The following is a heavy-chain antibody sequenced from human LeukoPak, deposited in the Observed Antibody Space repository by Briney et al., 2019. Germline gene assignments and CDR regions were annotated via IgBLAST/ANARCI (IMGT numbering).Heavy chain of an antibody. J-gene: IGHJ4*02. V-gene: IGHV4-59*08. CDR3: VRVYIYGRSYFDY. Sequence: SETLSLTCTVSGGSISSYYWSWIRQPPGKGLEWIGYIYYSGSTNYNPSLKSRVTISVDKSKNQFSLHLTSVTAADTAVYYCVRVYIYGRSYFDYWGQGTLVTVSS. CDR1: GGSISSYY. D-gene: IGHD5-18*01. CDR2: IYYSGST.